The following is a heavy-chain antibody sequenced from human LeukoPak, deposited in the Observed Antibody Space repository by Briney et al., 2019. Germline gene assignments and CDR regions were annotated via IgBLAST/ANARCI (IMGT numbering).Heavy chain of an antibody. D-gene: IGHD6-19*01. J-gene: IGHJ4*02. CDR2: IYHSGST. V-gene: IGHV4-59*08. Sequence: SETLSLTCTVSGGSISSHYWSWIRQPPGKGLEWIGYIYHSGSTNYNPSLKSRVTISVDTSKNQFSLNLSSVTAADTAVYYCARTSSGWYVDWGQGTLVTVSS. CDR1: GGSISSHY. CDR3: ARTSSGWYVD.